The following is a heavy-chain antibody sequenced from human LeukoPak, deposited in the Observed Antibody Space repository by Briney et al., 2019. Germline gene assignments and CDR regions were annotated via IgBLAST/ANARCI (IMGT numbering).Heavy chain of an antibody. CDR3: ARVRYCSSTICPDFGY. J-gene: IGHJ4*02. D-gene: IGHD2-2*01. V-gene: IGHV1-46*01. CDR2: INPSGGST. Sequence: ASVKVSCKASGYTFTSYYMHWVRQAPGQGLEWMGMINPSGGSTNYGQKFQGRVTMSRDTSTSTVYMELSSLRSEDTAVYYCARVRYCSSTICPDFGYWGQGTLVTVSS. CDR1: GYTFTSYY.